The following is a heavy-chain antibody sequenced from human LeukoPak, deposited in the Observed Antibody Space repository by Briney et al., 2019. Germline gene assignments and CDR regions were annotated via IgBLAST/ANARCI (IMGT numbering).Heavy chain of an antibody. Sequence: ASVKVSCKASGGTFSSYAISWVRQAPGQGLEWMGWISAYNGNTNYAQKLQGRVTMTTDTSTSTAYMELRSLRSDDTAVYYCARDQNYYDSSGYYGDDAFDIWGQGTMVTVSS. D-gene: IGHD3-22*01. V-gene: IGHV1-18*01. J-gene: IGHJ3*02. CDR3: ARDQNYYDSSGYYGDDAFDI. CDR1: GGTFSSYA. CDR2: ISAYNGNT.